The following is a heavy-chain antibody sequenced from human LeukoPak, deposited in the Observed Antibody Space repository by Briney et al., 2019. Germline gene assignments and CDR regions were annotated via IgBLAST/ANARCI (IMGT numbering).Heavy chain of an antibody. Sequence: GASVKVSCKASGYTFTSYAMNWVRQAPGQGLEWMGWINTNTGNPTYAQGFTGRFVFSLDTSVSTAYLQISSLKAEDTAVYYCAREIAVAGTENFDYWGQGTLVTVSS. CDR1: GYTFTSYA. J-gene: IGHJ4*02. CDR2: INTNTGNP. V-gene: IGHV7-4-1*02. CDR3: AREIAVAGTENFDY. D-gene: IGHD6-19*01.